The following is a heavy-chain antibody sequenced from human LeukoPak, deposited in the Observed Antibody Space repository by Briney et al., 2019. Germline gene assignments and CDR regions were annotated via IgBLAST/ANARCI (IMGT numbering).Heavy chain of an antibody. V-gene: IGHV4-59*01. CDR2: IYYSGST. D-gene: IGHD3-16*02. CDR1: GGSISSYY. J-gene: IGHJ4*02. Sequence: SETLSLTCTVSGGSISSYYWSWIRQPPGKGLEWIGYIYYSGSTNYNPSLKSRVTISVDTSKNQFSLKLSSVTAADTAVYYCARAPPYDYVWGSYPLNFDYWGQGTLVTVSS. CDR3: ARAPPYDYVWGSYPLNFDY.